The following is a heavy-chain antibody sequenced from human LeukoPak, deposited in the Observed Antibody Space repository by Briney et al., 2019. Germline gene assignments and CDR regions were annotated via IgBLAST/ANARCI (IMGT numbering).Heavy chain of an antibody. J-gene: IGHJ4*02. Sequence: SQTLSLTCAISGDSVSSNSAAWNWIRQSPSRGLEWLGRTYYRSKWYNDYAVSVKSRITINPDTSKNQFSLQLNSVTPEDTAVYYRARGPPYCSSTRCRDWGQGTLVTVSS. V-gene: IGHV6-1*01. CDR3: ARGPPYCSSTRCRD. D-gene: IGHD2-2*01. CDR2: TYYRSKWYN. CDR1: GDSVSSNSAA.